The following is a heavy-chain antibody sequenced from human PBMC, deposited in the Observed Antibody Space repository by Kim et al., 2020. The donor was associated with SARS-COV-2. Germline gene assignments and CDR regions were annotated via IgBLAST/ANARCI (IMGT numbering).Heavy chain of an antibody. J-gene: IGHJ6*03. D-gene: IGHD3-3*01. CDR1: GFTFSSYG. CDR3: AKDHRYYDFWSGYLNPAYYYYYYRDV. V-gene: IGHV3-30*18. Sequence: GGSLRLSCAASGFTFSSYGMHWVRQAPGKGLEWVAVISYDGSNKYYADSVKGRFTISRDNSKNTLYLQMNSLRAEDTAVYYCAKDHRYYDFWSGYLNPAYYYYYYRDVWGKGTTVTVSS. CDR2: ISYDGSNK.